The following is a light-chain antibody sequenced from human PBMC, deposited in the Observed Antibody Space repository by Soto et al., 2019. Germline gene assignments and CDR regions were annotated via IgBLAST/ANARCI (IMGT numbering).Light chain of an antibody. CDR1: QSVLYSSNNKNY. J-gene: IGKJ1*01. Sequence: DIVLTQSPDSLAVSLGERATINCKSSQSVLYSSNNKNYLAWYQQKPGQPPKLLIYWASTRESGVPDRFSGSGSGTDFTLTISSLQAEDMAVYYCQQYYRTPWTFGQGTKVEIK. CDR2: WAS. V-gene: IGKV4-1*01. CDR3: QQYYRTPWT.